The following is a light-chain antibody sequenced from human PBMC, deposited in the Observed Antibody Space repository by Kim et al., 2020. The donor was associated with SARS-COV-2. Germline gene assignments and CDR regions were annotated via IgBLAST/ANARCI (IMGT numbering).Light chain of an antibody. CDR2: GAS. CDR1: QGIASN. CDR3: QQYDNWPFS. J-gene: IGKJ4*01. Sequence: EIVMTQSPATLSVSPGERVTLSCRASQGIASNLAWYQHKSGQAPRLLIYGASTRATGIAVRFSGSGSGTEFTLTISSLQSEDFAVFYCQQYDNWPFSFGGGTKLEI. V-gene: IGKV3D-15*01.